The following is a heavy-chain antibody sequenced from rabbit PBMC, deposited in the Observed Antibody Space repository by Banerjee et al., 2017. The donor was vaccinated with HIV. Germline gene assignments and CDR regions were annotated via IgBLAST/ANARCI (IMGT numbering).Heavy chain of an antibody. V-gene: IGHV1S45*01. CDR1: GLDFSSSYW. CDR2: IAAGSSDNT. J-gene: IGHJ4*01. Sequence: EESGGDLVKPEGSLTLTCKASGLDFSSSYWICWVRQAPGKGLEWIAYIAAGSSDNTAYASWAKGRFTISKTSSTTVTLQMTSLTAADTATYFCAREGAGTGYAFNLWGPGTLVTVS. CDR3: AREGAGTGYAFNL. D-gene: IGHD8-1*01.